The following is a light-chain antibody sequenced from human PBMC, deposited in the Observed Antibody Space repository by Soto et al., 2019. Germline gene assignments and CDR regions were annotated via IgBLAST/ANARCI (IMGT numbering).Light chain of an antibody. J-gene: IGKJ2*01. Sequence: EIVLTQSPGTLSLSSGERATLSCRASQSISSRHLAWYQQKPGQAPRLLIYGASSRATGIPDRFSGSGSGTDFSLTISRLEPEDFAVYYCVQYESPALYTFGQGTTLEIK. V-gene: IGKV3-20*01. CDR2: GAS. CDR3: VQYESPALYT. CDR1: QSISSRH.